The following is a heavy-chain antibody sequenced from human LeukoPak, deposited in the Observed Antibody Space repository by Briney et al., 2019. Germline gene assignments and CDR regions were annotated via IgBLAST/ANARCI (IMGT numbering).Heavy chain of an antibody. CDR2: IKQDGSEK. V-gene: IGHV3-7*01. CDR3: ARDPTAAGADY. D-gene: IGHD6-13*01. J-gene: IGHJ4*02. CDR1: GFTFGDYW. Sequence: GGSLRLSCVASGFTFGDYWMTWVRQAPGKGPQWVANIKQDGSEKYYVDSVKGRFTIPRDNAENSLFLQMNSLRDEDTGLYYCARDPTAAGADYWGQGTLVTVSS.